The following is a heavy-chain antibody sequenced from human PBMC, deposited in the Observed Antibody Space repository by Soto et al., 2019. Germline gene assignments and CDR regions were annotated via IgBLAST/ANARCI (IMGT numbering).Heavy chain of an antibody. V-gene: IGHV3-23*01. J-gene: IGHJ4*02. CDR1: GFTFSVYA. CDR2: VSGSSGST. Sequence: GGSLRLSCATSGFTFSVYAMTWVRQVPGKGLEWVSTVSGSSGSTYFADSVKGRFTISRDNSNNTLYLQMNRLRAEDTAVYYCAKERRAAMNTVDYWGQGTLVTVSS. CDR3: AKERRAAMNTVDY. D-gene: IGHD5-18*01.